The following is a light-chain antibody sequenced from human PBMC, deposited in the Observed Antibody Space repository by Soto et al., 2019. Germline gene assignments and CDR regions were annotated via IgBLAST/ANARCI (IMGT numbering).Light chain of an antibody. CDR3: QQSYSMSWT. V-gene: IGKV1-39*01. CDR2: DAS. J-gene: IGKJ1*01. CDR1: QSISSY. Sequence: DIQMTQSPSSLSASVGDRVTITCRASQSISSYLNWYQQKPGKAPKVLIYDASSLQSGVPSRFSGSGTGTDFTLTISSLQPEDFATYYCQQSYSMSWTFGQGTKVEI.